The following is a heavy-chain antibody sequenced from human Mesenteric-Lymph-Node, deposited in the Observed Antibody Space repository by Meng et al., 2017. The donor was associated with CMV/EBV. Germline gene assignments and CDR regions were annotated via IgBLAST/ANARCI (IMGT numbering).Heavy chain of an antibody. D-gene: IGHD3-10*01. J-gene: IGHJ4*02. CDR2: IYYDGRT. CDR1: GHSINSRRCC. V-gene: IGHV4-39*01. Sequence: SGHSINSRRCCWAWVRRPPRKEVGWIASIYYDGRTFYTPFLRSQVTMYVDTSKSQFALSLSSVTAADTAVYYCARHQRVSKEFDHWGQEILVTVSS. CDR3: ARHQRVSKEFDH.